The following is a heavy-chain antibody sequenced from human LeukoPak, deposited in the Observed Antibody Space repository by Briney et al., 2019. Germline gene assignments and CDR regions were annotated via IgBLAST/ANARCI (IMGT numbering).Heavy chain of an antibody. J-gene: IGHJ6*02. D-gene: IGHD3-10*01. CDR1: GFTFSSYW. CDR3: ARCYTYGTTWFGGLDV. V-gene: IGHV3-23*01. Sequence: GGSLRLSCAASGFTFSSYWMSWVRQAPGKGLEWVSAISGSGGSTYYAGTVRGRFTISRDNSKNTLYLQMNSLRAEDTAVYYCARCYTYGTTWFGGLDVWGQGTTVTVSS. CDR2: ISGSGGST.